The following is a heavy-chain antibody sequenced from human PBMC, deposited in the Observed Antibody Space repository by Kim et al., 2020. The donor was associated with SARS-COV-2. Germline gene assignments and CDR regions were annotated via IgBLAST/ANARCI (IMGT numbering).Heavy chain of an antibody. CDR2: IIPILGIA. J-gene: IGHJ6*02. CDR1: GGTFSSYA. Sequence: SVKVSCKASGGTFSSYAISWVRQAPGQGLEWMGRIIPILGIANYAQKFQGRVTITADKSTSTAYMELSSLRSEDTAVYYCAREGGGDFWSGYYTPRPAAGGMDVWGQGTTVTVSS. CDR3: AREGGGDFWSGYYTPRPAAGGMDV. V-gene: IGHV1-69*04. D-gene: IGHD3-3*01.